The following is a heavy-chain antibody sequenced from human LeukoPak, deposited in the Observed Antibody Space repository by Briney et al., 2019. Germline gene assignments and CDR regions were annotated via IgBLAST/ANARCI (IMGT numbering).Heavy chain of an antibody. CDR1: GFTVSSNY. J-gene: IGHJ5*02. V-gene: IGHV3-53*01. CDR3: ARDTGGSGST. CDR2: IYGGGST. D-gene: IGHD6-19*01. Sequence: PGGSLRLFCAASGFTVSSNYMSWVRQAPGKGQELVSVIYGGGSTYYADSVKGRFTISRDNSKNTLYLQMNSLRSEYTAVYYCARDTGGSGSTWGQGTLVTVSS.